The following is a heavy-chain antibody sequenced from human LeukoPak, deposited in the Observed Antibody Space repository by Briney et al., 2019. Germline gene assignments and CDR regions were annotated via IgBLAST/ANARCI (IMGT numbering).Heavy chain of an antibody. Sequence: TGGSLRLSCAASGFSFSNSGMHWVRQAPGKGLEWVAVIWYDGSNEYYADAVKGRFTISRDNSKNTVHLQMNSLRGEDTSVYYCAREISMFVNAFDLWGQGTLVTVTS. V-gene: IGHV3-33*01. CDR3: AREISMFVNAFDL. CDR2: IWYDGSNE. J-gene: IGHJ3*01. D-gene: IGHD3-10*02. CDR1: GFSFSNSG.